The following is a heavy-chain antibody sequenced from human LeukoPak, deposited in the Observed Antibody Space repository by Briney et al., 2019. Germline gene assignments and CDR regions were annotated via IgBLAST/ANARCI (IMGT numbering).Heavy chain of an antibody. CDR2: VDPEDGET. CDR1: GYTFTDYY. Sequence: GASVKVSCKASGYTFTDYYMHWVQQAPGKGLEWMGRVDPEDGETIYAEKFQGRVTITADTSTDTAYMELSSLRSEDTAVYYCATDSGLGGSWFDPWGQGTLVTVSS. V-gene: IGHV1-69-2*01. D-gene: IGHD3-16*01. J-gene: IGHJ5*02. CDR3: ATDSGLGGSWFDP.